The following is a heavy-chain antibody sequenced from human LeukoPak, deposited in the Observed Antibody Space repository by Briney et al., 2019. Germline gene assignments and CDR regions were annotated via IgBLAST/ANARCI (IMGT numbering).Heavy chain of an antibody. Sequence: SETLSLTCSVSGGSISSSSSYWGWIRQPPGTGLEWIGSIYYSGSTYYNPSLKSRVTISVDTSKNQFSLKLSSVTAADTAVYYCAREAPYSYGFDAFDIWGQGTMVTVSS. V-gene: IGHV4-39*07. CDR2: IYYSGST. CDR1: GGSISSSSSY. D-gene: IGHD5-18*01. J-gene: IGHJ3*02. CDR3: AREAPYSYGFDAFDI.